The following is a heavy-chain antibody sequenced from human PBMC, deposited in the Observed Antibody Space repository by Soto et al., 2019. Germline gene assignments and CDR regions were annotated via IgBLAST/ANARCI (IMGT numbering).Heavy chain of an antibody. V-gene: IGHV1-18*04. Sequence: ASVKVSCKASGYTFTSYGISWVRQAPGQGLEWMGWISAYNGNTNYAQKLQGRVTMTTDTSTSTAYMELRSLRSDDTAVCYCARAGFGELPDYYYGMDVWGQGTTVTVSS. CDR2: ISAYNGNT. J-gene: IGHJ6*02. CDR3: ARAGFGELPDYYYGMDV. CDR1: GYTFTSYG. D-gene: IGHD3-10*01.